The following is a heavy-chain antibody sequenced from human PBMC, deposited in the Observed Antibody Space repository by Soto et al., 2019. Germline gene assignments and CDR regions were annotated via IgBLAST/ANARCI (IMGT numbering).Heavy chain of an antibody. CDR3: ARGRYGDY. CDR2: ISAHNGNT. Sequence: QIHLVQSGAEVKKPGASVKVSCKGSGYGFTTYGITWVRQAPGQGLEWMAGISAHNGNTNYAQKLQGRVTVTRDTSTSTAYTELRSLRSDDTAVYYCARGRYGDYWGQGALVTVSS. J-gene: IGHJ4*02. D-gene: IGHD1-1*01. CDR1: GYGFTTYG. V-gene: IGHV1-18*01.